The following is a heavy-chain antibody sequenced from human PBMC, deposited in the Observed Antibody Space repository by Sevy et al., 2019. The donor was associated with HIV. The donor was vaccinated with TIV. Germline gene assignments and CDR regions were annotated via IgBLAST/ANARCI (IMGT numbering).Heavy chain of an antibody. D-gene: IGHD6-13*01. V-gene: IGHV3-53*01. CDR3: ARWYFKMDV. Sequence: GGSLRLSCSASGFTVSGVHMTWVRQASGKGLEWVSVIYDGGSTYYADSVKGRLIISRDNSKNTLNLQMNSLRVEDTAVDDCARWYFKMDVWGQGATVTVSS. J-gene: IGHJ6*02. CDR1: GFTVSGVH. CDR2: IYDGGST.